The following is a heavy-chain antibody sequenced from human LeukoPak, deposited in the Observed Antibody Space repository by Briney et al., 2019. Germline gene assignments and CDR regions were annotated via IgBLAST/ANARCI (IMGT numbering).Heavy chain of an antibody. Sequence: QSGVSLRLSCAASGFTFSSYAMSWVRQAPGKGLEWVSAISGSGGSTYYADSVKGRFTISRDNSKNTLYLQMNSLRAEDTAVYYCAKASTIVPPLYYFDYWGQGTLVTVSS. J-gene: IGHJ4*02. CDR1: GFTFSSYA. CDR2: ISGSGGST. D-gene: IGHD3-22*01. V-gene: IGHV3-23*01. CDR3: AKASTIVPPLYYFDY.